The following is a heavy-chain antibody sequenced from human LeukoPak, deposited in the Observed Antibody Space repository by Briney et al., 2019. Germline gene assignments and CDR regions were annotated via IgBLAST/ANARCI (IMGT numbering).Heavy chain of an antibody. J-gene: IGHJ6*02. Sequence: SVKVSCKASGGTLSSYAISWVRQAPGQGLEWMGRIIPILGIANYAQKFQGRVTTTADKSTSTAYMELSSLRSEDTAVYYCAXXXXXXXXXRENYYYGMDVWGQGTTVTVSS. CDR2: IIPILGIA. CDR1: GGTLSSYA. CDR3: AXXXXXXXXXRENYYYGMDV. V-gene: IGHV1-69*04.